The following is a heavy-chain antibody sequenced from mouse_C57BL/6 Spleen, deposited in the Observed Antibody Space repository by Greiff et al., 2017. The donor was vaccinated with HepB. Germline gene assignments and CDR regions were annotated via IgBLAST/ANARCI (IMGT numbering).Heavy chain of an antibody. V-gene: IGHV1-26*01. J-gene: IGHJ2*01. CDR1: GYTFTDYY. Sequence: EVQLQESGPELVKPGASVKISCKASGYTFTDYYMNWVKQSHGKSLEWIGDINPNNGGTSYNQKFKGKATLTVDKSSSTAYMELSSLTSEDSAVYYWARTRGDYEYVGDYWGQGTTRTVSS. CDR2: INPNNGGT. CDR3: ARTRGDYEYVGDY. D-gene: IGHD2-4*01.